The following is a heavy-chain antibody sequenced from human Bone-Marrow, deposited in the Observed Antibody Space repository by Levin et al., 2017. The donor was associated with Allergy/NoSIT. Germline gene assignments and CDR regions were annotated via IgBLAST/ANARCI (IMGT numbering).Heavy chain of an antibody. CDR1: GFTFSNYA. D-gene: IGHD4-17*01. CDR3: ARDRQNYGDLDY. J-gene: IGHJ4*02. V-gene: IGHV3-21*01. CDR2: IRSTGGLT. Sequence: PGGSLRLSCAASGFTFSNYAMNWVRQAPGKGLEWVSYIRSTGGLTRYAESAKGRFTVSRDNAGNSLFLQMNSLRVEDTAVYFCARDRQNYGDLDYWGQGTLVTVSS.